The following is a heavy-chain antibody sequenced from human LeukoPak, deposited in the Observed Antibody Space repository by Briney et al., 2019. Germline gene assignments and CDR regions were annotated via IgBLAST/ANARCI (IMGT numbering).Heavy chain of an antibody. V-gene: IGHV3-30-3*01. D-gene: IGHD1-26*01. CDR3: ARTGIPAEWELQPAIFDY. Sequence: GGSLRLSCAASGFTFSSYAMHWVRQAPGKGLEWVAVISYDGSNKYYADSVKGRFTISRDNSKNTLYLQMNSLRAEDTAVYYCARTGIPAEWELQPAIFDYWGQGTLVSVCS. CDR2: ISYDGSNK. J-gene: IGHJ4*02. CDR1: GFTFSSYA.